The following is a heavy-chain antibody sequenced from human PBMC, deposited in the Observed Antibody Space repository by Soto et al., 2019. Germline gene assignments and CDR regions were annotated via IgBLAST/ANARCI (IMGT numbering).Heavy chain of an antibody. CDR2: IYYSGST. CDR3: ARHSLTYYYDSSGYYEMHRWFDP. V-gene: IGHV4-39*01. J-gene: IGHJ5*02. D-gene: IGHD3-22*01. CDR1: GGSISSSSYY. Sequence: SETLSLTCTVSGGSISSSSYYWGWIRQPPGKGLEWIGSIYYSGSTYYNPSLKSRVTISVDTSKNQFSLKLSSVTAADTAVYYCARHSLTYYYDSSGYYEMHRWFDPWGQGTLVTVSS.